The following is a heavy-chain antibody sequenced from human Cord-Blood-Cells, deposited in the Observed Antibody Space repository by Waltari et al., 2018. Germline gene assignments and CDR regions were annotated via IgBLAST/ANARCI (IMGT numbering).Heavy chain of an antibody. CDR3: ARGLPYYYDSSGSRWFDP. CDR2: INHSGST. Sequence: QVQLQQWGAGLLKPSETLSLTCAVYGGSFSGYYWSWIRQPPGKGLEWIGEINHSGSTNDNPSLKSRVTISVDTSKNQFSLKLGSVTAADTAVYYCARGLPYYYDSSGSRWFDPWGQGTLVTVSS. CDR1: GGSFSGYY. V-gene: IGHV4-34*01. J-gene: IGHJ5*02. D-gene: IGHD3-22*01.